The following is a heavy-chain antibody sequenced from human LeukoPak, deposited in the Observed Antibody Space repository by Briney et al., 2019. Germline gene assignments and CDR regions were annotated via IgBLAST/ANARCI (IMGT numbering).Heavy chain of an antibody. J-gene: IGHJ4*02. CDR1: GFTFSGSA. CDR3: TGNYHGSRSYADFDY. Sequence: GGSLRLSCAASGFTFSGSALDWVRQASGKGLEWVGRIRSTANGYATAYAASVEGRFTISREDSKNTAYMQMDGVNTEESAWYHRTGNYHGSRSYADFDYWGQGTLVTVSS. D-gene: IGHD3-10*01. V-gene: IGHV3-73*01. CDR2: IRSTANGYAT.